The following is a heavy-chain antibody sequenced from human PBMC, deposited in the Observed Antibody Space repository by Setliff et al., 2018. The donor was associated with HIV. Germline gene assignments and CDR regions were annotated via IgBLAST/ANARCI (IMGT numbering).Heavy chain of an antibody. CDR2: VVPMFGTK. V-gene: IGHV1-69*05. J-gene: IGHJ6*03. CDR3: ASPAAYGPYSRNYLFYMDV. CDR1: GGTFSKYA. D-gene: IGHD3-16*01. Sequence: GASVKVSCKASGGTFSKYAISWVRHTPGQGLEWMGGVVPMFGTKTYAQKFRGRITLTTNESTTTIYMELSNLRTEDTAIYYCASPAAYGPYSRNYLFYMDVWGKGASVTVSS.